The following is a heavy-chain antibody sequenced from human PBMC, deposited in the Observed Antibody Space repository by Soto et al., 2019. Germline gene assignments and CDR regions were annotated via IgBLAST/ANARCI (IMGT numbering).Heavy chain of an antibody. CDR3: AKDLTRQLAYWLDP. V-gene: IGHV1-2*02. J-gene: IGHJ5*02. D-gene: IGHD6-6*01. Sequence: GASVKVSCKASGFSFTGYYIHWLRQAPGQGLEWMGWINARSGGTEYAQKFQGRVTLTRDTSIATAYLTLTSLTSDDTALYDCAKDLTRQLAYWLDPWGQGTQVTVS. CDR1: GFSFTGYY. CDR2: INARSGGT.